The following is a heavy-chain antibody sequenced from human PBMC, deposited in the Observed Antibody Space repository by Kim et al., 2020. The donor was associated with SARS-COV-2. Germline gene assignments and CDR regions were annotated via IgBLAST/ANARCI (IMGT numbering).Heavy chain of an antibody. D-gene: IGHD3-9*01. V-gene: IGHV3-23*01. J-gene: IGHJ6*02. CDR3: AKEVLTGYSYYYGMDV. Sequence: SVKGQFTLSRDNSTDKLYLQMNRLRAEDTAVYYCAKEVLTGYSYYYGMDVWGQGTTVTVSS.